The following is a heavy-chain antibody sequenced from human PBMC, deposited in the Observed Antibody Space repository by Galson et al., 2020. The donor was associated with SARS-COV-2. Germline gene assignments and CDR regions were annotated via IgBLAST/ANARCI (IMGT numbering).Heavy chain of an antibody. Sequence: SETLSLTCTVSGGSISSGSYYWSWIRQPAGKGLEWIGRIYTSGSTNYNPSLKSRVTISVDTSKNQFSLKLSSVTAADTAVYYCARDIYYDSSGYVLEAFDIWGQGTMVTVSS. CDR1: GGSISSGSYY. CDR2: IYTSGST. CDR3: ARDIYYDSSGYVLEAFDI. J-gene: IGHJ3*02. V-gene: IGHV4-61*02. D-gene: IGHD3-22*01.